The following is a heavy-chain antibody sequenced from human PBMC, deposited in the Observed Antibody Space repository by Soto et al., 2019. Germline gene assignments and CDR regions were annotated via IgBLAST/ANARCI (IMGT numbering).Heavy chain of an antibody. CDR3: AGHGGYYY. V-gene: IGHV3-23*01. D-gene: IGHD2-15*01. Sequence: GGSLRLSCAATGFTLRTNGMSWFRQAPGKGLEWVSSILGSGGDTYYADSLKGRFTISRDNSKNTLYLQLNSLGAEDTALYYCAGHGGYYYLGQGTLVTVSS. CDR2: ILGSGGDT. J-gene: IGHJ4*02. CDR1: GFTLRTNG.